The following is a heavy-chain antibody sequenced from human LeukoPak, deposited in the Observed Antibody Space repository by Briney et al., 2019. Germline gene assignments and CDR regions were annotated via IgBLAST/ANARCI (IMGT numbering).Heavy chain of an antibody. Sequence: GGSLRLSCAASGFTFSDYWMNWIRQAPGKGLEWVARIMKDGNEKYYVESIKGRFTISRDNAKNALYLQMNGLRAEDTGVYYCARGHLDPWGQGTLDTVSS. CDR1: GFTFSDYW. J-gene: IGHJ5*02. CDR2: IMKDGNEK. V-gene: IGHV3-7*01. CDR3: ARGHLDP.